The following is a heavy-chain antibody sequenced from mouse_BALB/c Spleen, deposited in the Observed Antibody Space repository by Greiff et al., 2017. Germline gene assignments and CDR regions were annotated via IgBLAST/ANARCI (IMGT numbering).Heavy chain of an antibody. CDR2: IWAGGST. D-gene: IGHD2-3*01. CDR3: ARDRDYDGYSYYFDY. CDR1: GFSLTSYG. J-gene: IGHJ2*01. Sequence: QVQLKESGPGLVAPSQSLSITCTVSGFSLTSYGVHWVRQPPGKGLEWLGVIWAGGSTNYNSALMSRLSISKDNSKSQVFLKMNSLQTDDTAMYYCARDRDYDGYSYYFDYWGQGTTLTVSS. V-gene: IGHV2-9*02.